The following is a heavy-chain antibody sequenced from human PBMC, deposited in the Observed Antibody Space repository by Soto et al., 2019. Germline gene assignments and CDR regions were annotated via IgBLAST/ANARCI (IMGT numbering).Heavy chain of an antibody. CDR3: ARDAPLYCFDGKCYWGFAH. J-gene: IGHJ4*02. CDR2: IKEDGSAN. CDR1: GFTFSSYW. Sequence: EVQLVESGGGLVQPGGSLRLSCVASGFTFSSYWMSWVRQAPGKGLEWVADIKEDGSANYYVDSVKGRFTISRDNAKNSLYLQVHSLRAEDTVVYYWARDAPLYCFDGKCYWGFAHWGQGTLVTVSS. V-gene: IGHV3-7*01. D-gene: IGHD2-15*01.